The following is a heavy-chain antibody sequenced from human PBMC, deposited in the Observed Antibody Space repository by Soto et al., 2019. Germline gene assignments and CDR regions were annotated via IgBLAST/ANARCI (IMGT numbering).Heavy chain of an antibody. Sequence: ASVKVSCKASGYTFTSYDMHWVRQAPGQGLEWMGIINPSGGSTSYAQKFQGRVTMTRDTSTSTVYMELSSLRSEDTAVYYCARDRKRYYGSGSPHVYYYYGMDVWGQGTTVTVSS. CDR1: GYTFTSYD. CDR3: ARDRKRYYGSGSPHVYYYYGMDV. CDR2: INPSGGST. V-gene: IGHV1-46*01. J-gene: IGHJ6*02. D-gene: IGHD3-10*01.